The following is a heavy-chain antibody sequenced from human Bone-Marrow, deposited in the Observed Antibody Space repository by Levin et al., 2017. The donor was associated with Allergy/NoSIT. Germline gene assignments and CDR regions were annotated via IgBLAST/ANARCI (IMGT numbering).Heavy chain of an antibody. V-gene: IGHV6-1*01. J-gene: IGHJ6*02. CDR2: TYYRSKWYN. Sequence: SQTLSLTCAISGDSVSSNSAAWNWIRQSPSRGLEWLGRTYYRSKWYNDYAVSVKSRITINPDTSKNQFSLQLNSVTPEDTAVYYCARDRATGTTSYYYYGMDVWGQGTTVTVSS. CDR3: ARDRATGTTSYYYYGMDV. CDR1: GDSVSSNSAA. D-gene: IGHD1-1*01.